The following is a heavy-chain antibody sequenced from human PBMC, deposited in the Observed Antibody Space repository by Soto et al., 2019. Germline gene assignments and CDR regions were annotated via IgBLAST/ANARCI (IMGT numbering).Heavy chain of an antibody. D-gene: IGHD4-17*01. Sequence: QVQLVESGGGVVQPGRSLRLSCVAPGFTFSRYAIHWVRQAPGKGLEWVAVISYDGSDKYYADSVKGRFTISRDNSKNTLYLQMNSLRPDDTAVYYCARDYGDYDFLDYWGQGTLVTVSS. CDR1: GFTFSRYA. V-gene: IGHV3-30-3*01. J-gene: IGHJ4*02. CDR3: ARDYGDYDFLDY. CDR2: ISYDGSDK.